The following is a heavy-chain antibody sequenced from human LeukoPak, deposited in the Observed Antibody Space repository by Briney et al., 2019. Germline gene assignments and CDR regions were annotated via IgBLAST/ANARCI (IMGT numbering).Heavy chain of an antibody. V-gene: IGHV3-21*01. CDR3: ARASIAAAGTRPGFDY. J-gene: IGHJ4*02. CDR2: ISSSSSYI. Sequence: GGSVRLSCEASGFTFSSYSMNWVRQAPGKGLEWVSSISSSSSYIYYADSVKGRFTISRDNAKNSLYLQMNSLRAEDTAVYYCARASIAAAGTRPGFDYWGQGTLVTVSS. D-gene: IGHD6-13*01. CDR1: GFTFSSYS.